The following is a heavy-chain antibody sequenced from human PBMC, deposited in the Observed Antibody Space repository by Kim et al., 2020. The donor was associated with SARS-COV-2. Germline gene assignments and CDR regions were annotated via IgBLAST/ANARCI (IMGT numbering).Heavy chain of an antibody. CDR2: INPNSGGT. Sequence: ASVKVSCKASGYTFTGYYMHWVRQAPGQGLEWMGWINPNSGGTNYAQKFQGRVTMTRDTSISTAYMELSRLRTDDTAVYYCALGGGSGSPRYYGMDVWGQGTTVTVSS. J-gene: IGHJ6*02. D-gene: IGHD3-10*01. V-gene: IGHV1-2*02. CDR1: GYTFTGYY. CDR3: ALGGGSGSPRYYGMDV.